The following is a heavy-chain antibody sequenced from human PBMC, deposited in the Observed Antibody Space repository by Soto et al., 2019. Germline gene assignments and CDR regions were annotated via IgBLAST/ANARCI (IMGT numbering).Heavy chain of an antibody. D-gene: IGHD3-3*02. CDR2: ISYEGSNK. Sequence: QVQLVESGGGVVQPGTSLRLSCAASGFVFSRYGMHWVRQAPGKGLDWVAVISYEGSNKYYADFVNGRFTISRDNSKSMLFLEMNSLRVEDTAVYYCANGGIRIGDHYYYGMDVWGQGTTVTVSS. J-gene: IGHJ6*02. CDR3: ANGGIRIGDHYYYGMDV. V-gene: IGHV3-30*18. CDR1: GFVFSRYG.